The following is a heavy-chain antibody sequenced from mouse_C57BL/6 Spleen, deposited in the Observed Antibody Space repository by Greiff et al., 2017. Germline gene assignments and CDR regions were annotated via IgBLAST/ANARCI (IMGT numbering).Heavy chain of an antibody. J-gene: IGHJ2*01. V-gene: IGHV3-6*01. CDR3: AREVYYDLGPGYFDY. D-gene: IGHD2-4*01. CDR2: ISYDGSN. CDR1: GYSITSGYY. Sequence: EVKLQESGPGLVKPSQSLSLTCSVTGYSITSGYYWNWIRQFPGNKLEWMGYISYDGSNNYNPSLKNRISITRDTSKNQFFLKLNSVTTEDTATYYCAREVYYDLGPGYFDYWGQGTTLTVSS.